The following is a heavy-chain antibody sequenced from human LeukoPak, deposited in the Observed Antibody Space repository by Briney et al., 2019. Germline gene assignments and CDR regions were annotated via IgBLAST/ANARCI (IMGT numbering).Heavy chain of an antibody. CDR3: ARDWPAARYYFDY. J-gene: IGHJ4*02. Sequence: PGGSLRLSCAASGFTFTSYWMHWVRQVPGKGLVWVPRINSDGSFTNYADSVKGRFTISRDNAKSTLCLQMNSLRVEDTAVYLCARDWPAARYYFDYWGQGTLVSVSS. V-gene: IGHV3-74*01. D-gene: IGHD2-2*01. CDR1: GFTFTSYW. CDR2: INSDGSFT.